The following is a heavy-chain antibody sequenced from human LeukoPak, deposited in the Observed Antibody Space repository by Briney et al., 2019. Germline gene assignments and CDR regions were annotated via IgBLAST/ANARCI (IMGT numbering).Heavy chain of an antibody. J-gene: IGHJ4*02. CDR1: GGAFTGYY. D-gene: IGHD6-19*01. V-gene: IGHV4-34*01. Sequence: PSETLSLTCAGSGGAFTGYYWSWIRQPPGKGLEWIGEINHSGATSYNPPLKSRVTISVDTSKNQFSLRLTSVSAADTGVYYCATPTRGGIAVTGTFGHWGQGTQVTVSS. CDR3: ATPTRGGIAVTGTFGH. CDR2: INHSGAT.